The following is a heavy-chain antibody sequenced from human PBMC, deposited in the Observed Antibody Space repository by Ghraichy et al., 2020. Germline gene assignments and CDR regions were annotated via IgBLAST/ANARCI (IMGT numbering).Heavy chain of an antibody. J-gene: IGHJ6*02. CDR3: ARDWDVAEAPAADDLYGMDV. Sequence: LSLTCVASGFTFTDYRMHWVRQAPGNGLVWVSRINSHGTTTIYVDAVKGRFTVARDNAKNTLYLEMKSLGVEDTAVYYCARDWDVAEAPAADDLYGMDVWGQGTSVTVSS. D-gene: IGHD2-2*01. V-gene: IGHV3-74*01. CDR2: INSHGTTT. CDR1: GFTFTDYR.